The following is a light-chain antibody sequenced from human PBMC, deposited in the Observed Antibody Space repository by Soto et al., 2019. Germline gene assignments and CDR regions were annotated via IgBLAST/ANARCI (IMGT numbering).Light chain of an antibody. CDR3: SSHTSVNTRV. V-gene: IGLV2-14*01. Sequence: QSVLTQPASVSGSPGQSIAISCTGTSSDVGSYDYVSWYQQHPDKAPKPMIYEVTQRPSGVSNRFSGSKSGNTASLTISGLQAEDEAEYYCSSHTSVNTRVFGTGTKLTVL. CDR2: EVT. J-gene: IGLJ1*01. CDR1: SSDVGSYDY.